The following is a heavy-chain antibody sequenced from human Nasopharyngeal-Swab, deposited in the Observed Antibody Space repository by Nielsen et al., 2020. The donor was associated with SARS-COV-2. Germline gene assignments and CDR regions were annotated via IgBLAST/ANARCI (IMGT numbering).Heavy chain of an antibody. D-gene: IGHD2/OR15-2a*01. Sequence: ASVKNSCKAAGDTCTSYDSNWGRQATGQGREGRGWMNPNSGNTGYAQKFQGRGTMTRNTSISTAYMELSSMRSEDTAVYYCARGFLRSLGGSYYYYGMDVWRQVTPVTVSS. J-gene: IGHJ6*02. CDR3: ARGFLRSLGGSYYYYGMDV. V-gene: IGHV1-8*01. CDR1: GDTCTSYD. CDR2: MNPNSGNT.